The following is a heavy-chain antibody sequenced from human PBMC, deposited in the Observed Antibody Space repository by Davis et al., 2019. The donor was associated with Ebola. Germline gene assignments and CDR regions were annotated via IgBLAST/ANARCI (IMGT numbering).Heavy chain of an antibody. Sequence: ASVKVSCKASGYTFTGYYMHWVRQAPGQGLEWMGWINPNSGGPNYAQKFQGRVTMTRDTSISTAYMELSRLRSDDTAVYYCAREGAGRGFAPWGQGTLVTVSS. CDR2: INPNSGGP. V-gene: IGHV1-2*02. CDR3: AREGAGRGFAP. J-gene: IGHJ5*02. CDR1: GYTFTGYY.